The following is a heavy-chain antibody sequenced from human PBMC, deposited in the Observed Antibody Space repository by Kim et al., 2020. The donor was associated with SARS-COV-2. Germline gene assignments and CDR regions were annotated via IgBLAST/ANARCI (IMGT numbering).Heavy chain of an antibody. CDR2: IYSGGAT. V-gene: IGHV3-66*01. CDR3: AKSRGPKLVAYYYFDL. D-gene: IGHD3-10*01. J-gene: IGHJ2*01. CDR1: GFTVASNH. Sequence: GGSLRHSCAASGFTVASNHMSWVRQTPGMGLEWVSIIYSGGATKYADSVKGRFTISRDASKNRLYLQMNSLTDEDTAIYYCAKSRGPKLVAYYYFDLWGRGTLVTVSS.